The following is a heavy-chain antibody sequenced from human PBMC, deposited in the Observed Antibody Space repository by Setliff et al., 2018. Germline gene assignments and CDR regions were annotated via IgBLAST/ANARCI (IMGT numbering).Heavy chain of an antibody. CDR1: GGSISDSS. CDR2: ISSIGNT. J-gene: IGHJ5*02. CDR3: ARERGFAGYYGSWTHQSFDL. V-gene: IGHV4-4*08. D-gene: IGHD3-10*01. Sequence: PPETLSLTCTVSGGSISDSSWSWIRQPPGKGLEWIGCISSIGNTYYNPSLGSRLTISADTSNNQFSLNLISVTAADTAVYYCARERGFAGYYGSWTHQSFDLWGQGSLVTVSS.